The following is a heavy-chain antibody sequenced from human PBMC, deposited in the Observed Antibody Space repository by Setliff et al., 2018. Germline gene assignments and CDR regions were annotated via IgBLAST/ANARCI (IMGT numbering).Heavy chain of an antibody. CDR3: ARDLNRWFGEFAFDI. CDR1: GYMFKSYG. D-gene: IGHD3-10*01. V-gene: IGHV1-18*04. J-gene: IGHJ3*02. Sequence: ASVKVSCKASGYMFKSYGINWMRQAAGQGFEWMGWISSYNENTKSAQKFQGRISMTTDTTTATSYMELRSLRSDDTAIYYCARDLNRWFGEFAFDIWGQGTMVTVSS. CDR2: ISSYNENT.